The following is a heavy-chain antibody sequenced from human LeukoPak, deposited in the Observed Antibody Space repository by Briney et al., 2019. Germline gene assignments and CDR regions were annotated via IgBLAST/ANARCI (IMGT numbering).Heavy chain of an antibody. Sequence: PSETLSLTCAVSDDSIRSSAYYWGWIRQPPGKGLEWIGSSYYSGSTYYNPSLKSRVTISIDTSKNQFSLKLSSVTAADTAVYYCASEPYGSGSFLGAFDIWGQGTMVTVSS. CDR3: ASEPYGSGSFLGAFDI. J-gene: IGHJ3*02. CDR1: DDSIRSSAYY. CDR2: SYYSGST. D-gene: IGHD3-10*01. V-gene: IGHV4-39*01.